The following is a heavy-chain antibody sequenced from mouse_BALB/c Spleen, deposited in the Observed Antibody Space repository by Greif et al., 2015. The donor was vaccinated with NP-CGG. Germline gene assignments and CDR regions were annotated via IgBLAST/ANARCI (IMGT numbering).Heavy chain of an antibody. Sequence: DVMLVESGGGLVKPGGSLKLSCAASGFTFSSYAMSWVRQTPEKRLEWVATISSGGSYTYYPGSVKGRFTISRDNAKSTLYLQMSSLRSEDTAMYYCARPGARYYAMDHWGQGTSVTVSS. CDR2: ISSGGSYT. V-gene: IGHV5-9-1*01. J-gene: IGHJ4*01. CDR3: ARPGARYYAMDH. CDR1: GFTFSSYA.